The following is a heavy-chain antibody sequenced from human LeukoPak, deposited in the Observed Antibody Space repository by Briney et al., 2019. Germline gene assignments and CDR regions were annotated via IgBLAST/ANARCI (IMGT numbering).Heavy chain of an antibody. J-gene: IGHJ4*02. CDR3: ARLGDLYGDYTLNDY. Sequence: GEFLKISCKGSGYNFTSDWIGWVRQMPGRGLEWMGLIYPGDSDTRYSPSFQGQVTTSVDKSVTTAYLQWSSLRASDTAIYFCARLGDLYGDYTLNDYWGQGTLVSVSS. D-gene: IGHD4-17*01. CDR1: GYNFTSDW. V-gene: IGHV5-51*01. CDR2: IYPGDSDT.